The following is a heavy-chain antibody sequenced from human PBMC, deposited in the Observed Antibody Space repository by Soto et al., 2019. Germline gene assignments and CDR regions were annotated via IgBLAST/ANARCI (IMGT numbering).Heavy chain of an antibody. Sequence: ASVKVSCKASGYTFTSYGISWVRQAPGQGLEWMGWISAYNGNTNYAQKLQGRVTMTTDTSTSTAYMELRSLRSDDTAVYYGARVTLTPDAFDIWGQGTMVTVSS. CDR2: ISAYNGNT. CDR3: ARVTLTPDAFDI. V-gene: IGHV1-18*04. CDR1: GYTFTSYG. J-gene: IGHJ3*02.